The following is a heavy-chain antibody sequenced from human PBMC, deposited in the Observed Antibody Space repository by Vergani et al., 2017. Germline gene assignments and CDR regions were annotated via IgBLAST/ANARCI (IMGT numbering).Heavy chain of an antibody. CDR2: ISAYNGNT. CDR1: GYTFISYG. CDR3: ARDGQXSSSWYGYYYYYYYIDV. J-gene: IGHJ6*03. Sequence: QIQLVQSGAEMKKAGASVKVSCKASGYTFISYGISWVRQAPGQGLEWMGWISAYNGNTNYAQKLQGRVTMTTDTSTRTAYMEPRSLRSDDTAVYYCARDGQXSSSWYGYYYYYYYIDVWGKGTTVTVSS. D-gene: IGHD6-13*01. V-gene: IGHV1-18*01.